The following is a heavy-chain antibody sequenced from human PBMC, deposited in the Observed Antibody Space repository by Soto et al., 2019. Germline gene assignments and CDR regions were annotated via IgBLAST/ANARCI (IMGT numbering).Heavy chain of an antibody. CDR3: ARVKGSQLQRRYYYYYGMDV. Sequence: SVKVSCKASGGGNLRDYRTTWVRRAPGQGLEWMGGIIPKLGSANYAQNFQGRVTVTADASTNTVYMELSSLRSDDTAVYCCARVKGSQLQRRYYYYYGMDVWGQGTTVTVSS. CDR1: GGGNLRDYR. D-gene: IGHD2-2*01. J-gene: IGHJ6*02. CDR2: IIPKLGSA. V-gene: IGHV1-69*13.